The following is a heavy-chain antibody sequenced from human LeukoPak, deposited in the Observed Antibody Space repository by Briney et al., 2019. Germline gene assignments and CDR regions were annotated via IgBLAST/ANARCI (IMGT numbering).Heavy chain of an antibody. J-gene: IGHJ4*02. D-gene: IGHD3-22*01. CDR1: GFTFSSYG. V-gene: IGHV3-30*18. CDR3: AKDLGHYYDSSGFGGVDY. Sequence: GRSLRLSCAASGFTFSSYGMHWVHQAPGKGLEWVAVISYDGSNKYYADSVKGRFTISRDNSKNTLYLQMNSLRAEDTAVYYCAKDLGHYYDSSGFGGVDYWGQGTLVTVSS. CDR2: ISYDGSNK.